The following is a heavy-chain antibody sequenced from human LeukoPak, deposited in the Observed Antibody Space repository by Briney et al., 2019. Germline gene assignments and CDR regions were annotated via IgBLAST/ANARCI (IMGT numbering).Heavy chain of an antibody. Sequence: GGSLRLSCAASGFDLSNYGMHWVRQAPGKGLEWVTFIHYDGINKYYGDSVRGRFTISRDNSKNTLYLQMHSLRVEDTAMYYCVKSSSSQTAEDFWGQGTLVTVSS. CDR2: IHYDGINK. CDR1: GFDLSNYG. CDR3: VKSSSSQTAEDF. D-gene: IGHD2-21*02. J-gene: IGHJ4*02. V-gene: IGHV3-30*02.